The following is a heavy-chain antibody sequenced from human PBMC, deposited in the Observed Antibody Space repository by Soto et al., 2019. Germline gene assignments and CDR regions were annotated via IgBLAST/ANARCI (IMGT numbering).Heavy chain of an antibody. Sequence: GGSLRLSCAASGFTFSSYAMSWVRQAPGKGLEWVSVIYSGGSTYYADSVKGRFTISRHNSKNTLYLQMNSLRAEDTAVYYCARAKAVADTSRTHRYYYYYMDVWGKGTTVTVSS. CDR3: ARAKAVADTSRTHRYYYYYMDV. CDR1: GFTFSSYA. J-gene: IGHJ6*03. D-gene: IGHD6-19*01. CDR2: IYSGGST. V-gene: IGHV3-53*04.